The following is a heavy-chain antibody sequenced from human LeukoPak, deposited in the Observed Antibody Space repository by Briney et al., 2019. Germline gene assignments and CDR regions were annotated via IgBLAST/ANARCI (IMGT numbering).Heavy chain of an antibody. CDR2: TYYRSKWYN. V-gene: IGHV6-1*01. D-gene: IGHD3-16*02. CDR1: GDSVSSNSAA. CDR3: ARGPLLIVPIPSVRNWFDP. Sequence: SQTLSLTCAISGDSVSSNSAAWNWIRQSPSRGLEWLGRTYYRSKWYNDYAVSVRSRITINPDTSKNQFSLQLNSVTPEDTAVYYCARGPLLIVPIPSVRNWFDPWGQGTLVTVSS. J-gene: IGHJ5*02.